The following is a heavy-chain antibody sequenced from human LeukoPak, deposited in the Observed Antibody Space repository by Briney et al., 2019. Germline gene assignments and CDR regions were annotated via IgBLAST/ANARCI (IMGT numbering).Heavy chain of an antibody. CDR2: INHSGST. Sequence: SETLSLTCAVYGGSFSGYYWSWIRQPPGKGLEWIGEINHSGSTNYNPSLKSRVTISVDTSKNQFSLKLSSVTAADTAVYYCARGDYAQSFDYWGQGTLVTVSS. CDR1: GGSFSGYY. V-gene: IGHV4-34*01. J-gene: IGHJ4*02. D-gene: IGHD3-16*01. CDR3: ARGDYAQSFDY.